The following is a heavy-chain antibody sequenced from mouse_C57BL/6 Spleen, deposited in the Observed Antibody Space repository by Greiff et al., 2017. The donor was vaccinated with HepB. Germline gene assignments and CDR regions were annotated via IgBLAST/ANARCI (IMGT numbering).Heavy chain of an antibody. CDR1: GYTFTSYW. CDR3: ATAALYDYGSGSAMDY. Sequence: VQLQQPGAELVKPGASVKLSCKASGYTFTSYWMHWVKQRPGQGLEWIGMIHPSSGSTNYNEKFKSKATLTVDKSSSTAYMQLSSLTSEDSAVYYCATAALYDYGSGSAMDYWGQGTSVTVAS. D-gene: IGHD1-1*01. V-gene: IGHV1-64*01. J-gene: IGHJ4*01. CDR2: IHPSSGST.